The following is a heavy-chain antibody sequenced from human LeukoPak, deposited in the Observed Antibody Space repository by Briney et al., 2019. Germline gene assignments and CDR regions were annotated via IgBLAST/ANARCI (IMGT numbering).Heavy chain of an antibody. V-gene: IGHV3-48*01. CDR2: ISSSSSTI. CDR1: GFTFSSYS. Sequence: GGSLRLSCAASGFTFSSYSMNWVRQAPGKGLEWVSYISSSSSTIYYADSVKGRFTISRDNAKNSLYLQMNSLRAEDTAVYYCAREVVPDYWGQGTLVTASS. CDR3: AREVVPDY. D-gene: IGHD6-6*01. J-gene: IGHJ4*02.